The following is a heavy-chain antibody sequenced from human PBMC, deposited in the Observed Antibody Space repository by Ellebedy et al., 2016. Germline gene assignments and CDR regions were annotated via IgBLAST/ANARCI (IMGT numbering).Heavy chain of an antibody. J-gene: IGHJ4*02. D-gene: IGHD2-2*01. V-gene: IGHV3-23*01. Sequence: GESLKISXAASGFTFSSYAMSWVRQAPGKGLEWVSAISGSGGSTYYADSVKGRFTISRDNSKNTLYLQMNSLRAEDTAVYYCARDGSSTSRFDYWGQGTLVTVSS. CDR2: ISGSGGST. CDR1: GFTFSSYA. CDR3: ARDGSSTSRFDY.